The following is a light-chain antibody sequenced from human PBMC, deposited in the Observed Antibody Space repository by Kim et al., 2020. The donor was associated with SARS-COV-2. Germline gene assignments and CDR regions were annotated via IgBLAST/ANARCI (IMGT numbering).Light chain of an antibody. J-gene: IGKJ4*01. Sequence: RSTINCKSSQSVLYSTNNENYLAWYQQKPGQPPKLLIYWASTRESGVPDRFSGSGSGTDFTLTISSLQAEDVAVYYCQQYYTTPRTFGGGTKLEI. CDR2: WAS. CDR3: QQYYTTPRT. V-gene: IGKV4-1*01. CDR1: QSVLYSTNNENY.